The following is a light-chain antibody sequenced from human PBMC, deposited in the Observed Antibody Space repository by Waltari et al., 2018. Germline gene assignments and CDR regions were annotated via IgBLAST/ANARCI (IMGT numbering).Light chain of an antibody. V-gene: IGKV1-33*01. CDR2: DAS. CDR3: QQYDNLPPLIT. J-gene: IGKJ5*01. CDR1: QDISNY. Sequence: DIQMTQSPSSLSASVGDRVTITCQASQDISNYLNWYQQKPGKAPKLLIYDASNLETGVPSRFSGSGSWTDFTFTISSLQPEDIATYYCQQYDNLPPLITFGQGTRLEIK.